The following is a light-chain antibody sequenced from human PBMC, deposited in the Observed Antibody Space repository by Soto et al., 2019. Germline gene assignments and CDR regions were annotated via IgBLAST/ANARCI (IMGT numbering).Light chain of an antibody. J-gene: IGKJ5*01. CDR2: AAS. Sequence: DIQMTQSPSSLSASVGDRFTITCGASQSISSYLNWYQQKPGKAPKLLICAASSLQSGVPSRFSGSGSGTDFTLTISSLQPEDFATYYCQQSYSTLITFGQGTRLEIK. V-gene: IGKV1-39*01. CDR3: QQSYSTLIT. CDR1: QSISSY.